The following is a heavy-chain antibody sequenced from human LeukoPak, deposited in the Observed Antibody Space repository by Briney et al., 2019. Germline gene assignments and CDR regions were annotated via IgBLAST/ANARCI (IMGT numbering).Heavy chain of an antibody. J-gene: IGHJ4*02. V-gene: IGHV4-59*01. Sequence: SETLSLTCSVSGGSISSYYWSWIRQPPGKGLEWIGYIYYSGSTNYNPSLKSRVTISVDTSKNQFSLKLSSVTAADTAVYYCARTYYDSSGYYYPYYFDYWGQGTLSPSPQ. CDR2: IYYSGST. D-gene: IGHD3-22*01. CDR1: GGSISSYY. CDR3: ARTYYDSSGYYYPYYFDY.